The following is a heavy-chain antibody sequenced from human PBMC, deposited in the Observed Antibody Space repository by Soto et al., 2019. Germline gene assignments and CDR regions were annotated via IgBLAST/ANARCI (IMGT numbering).Heavy chain of an antibody. CDR1: GFTSSNYW. D-gene: IGHD2-21*02. CDR2: INSDETIT. J-gene: IGHJ4*02. CDR3: VCFECGRTAVVTAMEANDY. V-gene: IGHV3-74*01. Sequence: TGGSLRLSCAASGFTSSNYWMHWVRQSPGKGLVWVSRINSDETITSYADSVKGRFTISRDNAKNTLYLQMSSLRVEDTALYYCVCFECGRTAVVTAMEANDYWGQGTLVTVSS.